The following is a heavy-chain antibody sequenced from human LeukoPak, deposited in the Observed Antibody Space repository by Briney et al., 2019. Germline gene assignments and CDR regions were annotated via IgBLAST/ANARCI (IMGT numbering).Heavy chain of an antibody. CDR3: AKSLLTTATGTGRAFDI. CDR2: ISAGGDDT. Sequence: HGGSLRLSCAASGFSFSRYPMGWVRQAPGKGLEWVSGISAGGDDTYHADPVKGRFTISRDNSKNTLYLQMNSLRAEDTAEYYCAKSLLTTATGTGRAFDIWGQGTMVTVSS. J-gene: IGHJ3*02. D-gene: IGHD1-1*01. CDR1: GFSFSRYP. V-gene: IGHV3-23*01.